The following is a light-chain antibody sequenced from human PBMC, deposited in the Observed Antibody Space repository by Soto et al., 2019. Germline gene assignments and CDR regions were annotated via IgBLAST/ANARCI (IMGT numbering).Light chain of an antibody. J-gene: IGKJ1*01. CDR1: QSISIW. V-gene: IGKV1-5*03. CDR3: QQYHSSLWT. Sequence: DIQMTQSPSTLSASVGDRVTITCRASQSISIWLAWYQQKPGKAPKLLIYKASSIESGVPSRFSGSGSGTEFTLTISSLQPDDFATYYCQQYHSSLWTFVQGTKVEIK. CDR2: KAS.